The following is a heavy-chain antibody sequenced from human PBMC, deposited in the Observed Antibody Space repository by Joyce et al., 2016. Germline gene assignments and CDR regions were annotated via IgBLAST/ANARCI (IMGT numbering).Heavy chain of an antibody. Sequence: QVQLVESGGGVVQPGRSLRLSCAASGFTFSSYAMHWVRQAPGKGCGGVAVIWYDGSNKYCTKAVKGRFSISRDNSKNTLFLQMNTLRAEDTAVYYCARGGTMIRGALNWFDPWGQGTLVTVSS. CDR3: ARGGTMIRGALNWFDP. CDR1: GFTFSSYA. V-gene: IGHV3-33*01. J-gene: IGHJ5*02. D-gene: IGHD3-10*01. CDR2: IWYDGSNK.